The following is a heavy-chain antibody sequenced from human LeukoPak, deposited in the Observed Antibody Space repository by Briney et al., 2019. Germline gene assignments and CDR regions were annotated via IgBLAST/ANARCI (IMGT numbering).Heavy chain of an antibody. CDR2: IYHSGST. Sequence: KTSETLSLTCTVSGYSISSGCYWGWIRQPPGKGLEWIGSIYHSGSTYYNPSLKSRVTISVDTSKNQFSLKLSSVTAADTAVYYCARDTPMTTNMDVWGKGTTVTVSS. CDR3: ARDTPMTTNMDV. J-gene: IGHJ6*03. CDR1: GYSISSGCY. D-gene: IGHD4-17*01. V-gene: IGHV4-38-2*02.